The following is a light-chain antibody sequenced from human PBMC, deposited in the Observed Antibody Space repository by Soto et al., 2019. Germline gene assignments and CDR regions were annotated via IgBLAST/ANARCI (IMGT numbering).Light chain of an antibody. J-gene: IGKJ1*01. CDR2: AAS. V-gene: IGKV1-6*02. Sequence: AIQMTQSPSSLSASVGDRVTITCRASQAIRNDLAWYQQKPGTAPKLLIHAASTLQSGVPSRFSGSGSGTDFTLTISSLQPEDFATYFCLQDYIYSWTFGQGPQVVLK. CDR3: LQDYIYSWT. CDR1: QAIRND.